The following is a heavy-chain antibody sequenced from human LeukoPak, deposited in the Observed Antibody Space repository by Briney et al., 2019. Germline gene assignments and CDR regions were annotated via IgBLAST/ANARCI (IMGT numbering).Heavy chain of an antibody. CDR2: ISSSGSTI. V-gene: IGHV3-11*01. Sequence: PGGSLRLSCAASGFTFSDYYMSWIRQAPGKGLEWVSYISSSGSTIYYADSVKGRFTISRDNAKNSLYLQMNSLRAEDTAVYYCARRSGLAVNDAFDIWGQGTMVTVSS. J-gene: IGHJ3*02. CDR1: GFTFSDYY. CDR3: ARRSGLAVNDAFDI. D-gene: IGHD6-19*01.